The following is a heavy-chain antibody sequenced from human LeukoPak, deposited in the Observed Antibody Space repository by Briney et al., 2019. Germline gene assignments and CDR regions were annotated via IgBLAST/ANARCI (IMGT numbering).Heavy chain of an antibody. CDR3: ARDPLRYFDWLLSPVDY. D-gene: IGHD3-9*01. V-gene: IGHV1-18*01. Sequence: ASVKVSCKASGYTFTSYGISWVRQAPGQGLEWMGWISAYNGNTNYAQKLQGRVTMTTDTSTSTPYMELRSLRSDDTAVYYCARDPLRYFDWLLSPVDYWGQGTLVTVSS. CDR1: GYTFTSYG. CDR2: ISAYNGNT. J-gene: IGHJ4*02.